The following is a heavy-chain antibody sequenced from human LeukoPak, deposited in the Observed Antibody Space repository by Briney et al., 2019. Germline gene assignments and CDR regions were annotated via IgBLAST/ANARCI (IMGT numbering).Heavy chain of an antibody. CDR3: ARDLGGIGGQQLPPRWFDP. CDR2: IYYSGST. V-gene: IGHV4-39*07. J-gene: IGHJ5*02. D-gene: IGHD6-13*01. CDR1: GGSISSSSYY. Sequence: SETLSLTCTVSGGSISSSSYYWVWIRQPPGKGLEWIGSIYYSGSTYYNPSLKSRVTISVDTSKNQFSLKLSSVTAADTAVYYCARDLGGIGGQQLPPRWFDPWGQGTLVTVSS.